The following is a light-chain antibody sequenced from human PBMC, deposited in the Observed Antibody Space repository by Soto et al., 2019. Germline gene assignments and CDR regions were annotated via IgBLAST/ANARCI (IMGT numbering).Light chain of an antibody. CDR1: QYINTR. CDR3: HQRNQ. J-gene: IGKJ5*01. Sequence: EIVLTQSPATLSSFPGDRVTLSCRASQYINTRLAWYQHRPGQAPRLLIYDSTNRAAGIPARFSGSRSGTDFTLTISSVEPEDFAMYYCHQRNQFGQGTRLEIK. V-gene: IGKV3D-11*03. CDR2: DST.